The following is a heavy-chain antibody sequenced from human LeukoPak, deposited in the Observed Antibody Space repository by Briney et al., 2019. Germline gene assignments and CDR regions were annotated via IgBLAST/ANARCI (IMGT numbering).Heavy chain of an antibody. J-gene: IGHJ4*02. D-gene: IGHD1-7*01. Sequence: SETLSLTCTVSGGSISSYYWSWIRQPPGKGLEWIGYIYYSGSTKYNPSLKSRVTISVDASKTQFSLKLNSVTAADTAVYYYARGSRELYYFDYWGQGTLVTVSS. CDR2: IYYSGST. V-gene: IGHV4-59*01. CDR3: ARGSRELYYFDY. CDR1: GGSISSYY.